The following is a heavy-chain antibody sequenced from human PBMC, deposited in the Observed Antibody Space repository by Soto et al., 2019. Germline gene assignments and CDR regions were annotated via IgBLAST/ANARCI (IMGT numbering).Heavy chain of an antibody. Sequence: QMQLVQSGPEVKKPGTSVKVSCKASGFTFTSSAVQWVRQARGQRLEWIGWIVVGSGNTNYAQKFQERVTITRDMSTSTAYMELSSLSSEDTAVYYCAALEYDFWSGYPSGMDVWGQGTTVTVSS. CDR2: IVVGSGNT. V-gene: IGHV1-58*01. CDR1: GFTFTSSA. D-gene: IGHD3-3*01. CDR3: AALEYDFWSGYPSGMDV. J-gene: IGHJ6*02.